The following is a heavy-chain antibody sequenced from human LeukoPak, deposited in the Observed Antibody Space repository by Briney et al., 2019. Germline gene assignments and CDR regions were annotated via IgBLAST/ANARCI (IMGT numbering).Heavy chain of an antibody. Sequence: PGGSLRLSCAASGFTFSDYYMSWIRQAPGKGLEWVSYISSSGSTIYYADSVKDRFTISRDNAKNSLYLQMNSLRAEDTAVYYCARDMVRGAYFDYWGQGTLVTVSS. D-gene: IGHD3-10*01. CDR1: GFTFSDYY. CDR3: ARDMVRGAYFDY. J-gene: IGHJ4*02. CDR2: ISSSGSTI. V-gene: IGHV3-11*01.